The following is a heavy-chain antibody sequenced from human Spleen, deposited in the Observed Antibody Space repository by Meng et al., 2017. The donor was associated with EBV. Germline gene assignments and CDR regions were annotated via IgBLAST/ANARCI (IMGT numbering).Heavy chain of an antibody. Sequence: QVQLVQAGAEGNRPGASLKFSCKASGYTFTTHDLNWVRQAAGQGLEWMGWMNPESSNTGYAKKFQGRVTMTRDTSTSTAYMELSSLISEDTAVYYCARATRNQLLSDSWGQGTLVTVSS. V-gene: IGHV1-8*02. CDR2: MNPESSNT. J-gene: IGHJ4*02. CDR1: GYTFTTHD. D-gene: IGHD2-2*01. CDR3: ARATRNQLLSDS.